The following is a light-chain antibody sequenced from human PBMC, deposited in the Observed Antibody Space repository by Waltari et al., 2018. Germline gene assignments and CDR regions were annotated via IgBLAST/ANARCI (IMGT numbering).Light chain of an antibody. CDR2: GAS. CDR1: QSVSCN. CDR3: QQYNNWPRT. J-gene: IGKJ1*01. Sequence: EIVMTHSPATLSVSPGERATSSCRASQSVSCNLAWYQQKPGQAPWLRIYGASTRTTATPARFRCSRSGPEFTLASSSMHSEDFAVYCCQQYNNWPRTFGQGTKVGSK. V-gene: IGKV3-15*01.